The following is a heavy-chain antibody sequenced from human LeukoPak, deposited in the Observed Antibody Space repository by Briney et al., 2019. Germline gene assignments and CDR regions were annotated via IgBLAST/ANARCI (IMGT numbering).Heavy chain of an antibody. CDR3: ARGGRSRDY. J-gene: IGHJ4*02. CDR1: GFSISSHW. CDR2: LKEDVSAR. D-gene: IGHD1-26*01. V-gene: IGHV3-7*01. Sequence: PGGSLRLSCVASGFSISSHWMSWVRQAPGKGLEWVASLKEDVSARNLVDSVKGRFTISTDNAKNSLYLQMNSLRAEDTAVYYCARGGRSRDYWGQGTLVTVSS.